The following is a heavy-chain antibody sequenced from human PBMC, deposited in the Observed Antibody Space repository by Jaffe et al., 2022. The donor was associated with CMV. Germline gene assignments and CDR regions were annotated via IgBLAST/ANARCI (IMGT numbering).Heavy chain of an antibody. V-gene: IGHV3-15*01. CDR1: GFTFSNAW. Sequence: EVQLVESGGGLVKPGGSLRLSCAASGFTFSNAWMSWVRQAPGKGLEWVGRIKSKTDGGTTDYAAPVKGRFTISRDDSKNTLYLQMNSLKTEDTAVYYCTTAGVPAAMSGKSITIFGDNRYYYGMDVWGQGTTVTVSS. CDR2: IKSKTDGGTT. J-gene: IGHJ6*02. D-gene: IGHD3-3*01. CDR3: TTAGVPAAMSGKSITIFGDNRYYYGMDV.